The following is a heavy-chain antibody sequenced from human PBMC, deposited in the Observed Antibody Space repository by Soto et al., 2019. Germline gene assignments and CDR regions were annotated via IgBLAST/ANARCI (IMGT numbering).Heavy chain of an antibody. Sequence: GGSLRLSCAASGFTFGSYGMHWVRQAPGKGLEWVAVIWYDGSNKYYADSVKGRFTISRDNSKNTLYLQMNSLRAEDTAVYYCARERITIFGVVVDPEYYYYGMDVWGQGTTVTVSS. CDR1: GFTFGSYG. D-gene: IGHD3-3*01. J-gene: IGHJ6*02. V-gene: IGHV3-33*01. CDR2: IWYDGSNK. CDR3: ARERITIFGVVVDPEYYYYGMDV.